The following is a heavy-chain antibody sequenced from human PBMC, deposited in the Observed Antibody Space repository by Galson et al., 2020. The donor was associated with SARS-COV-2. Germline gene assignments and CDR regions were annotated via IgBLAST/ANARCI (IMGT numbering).Heavy chain of an antibody. CDR2: IKQDGSDR. CDR1: GFTFSSYW. Sequence: PGGSLRLSCAASGFTFSSYWMSWVRHAPGKGLQWVANIKQDGSDRYYVDSVKGRFTISSDNAKNSVFLQMNSLRAEDTAVYYCARDQDGYNDFWGQGTLVTVSS. CDR3: ARDQDGYNDF. J-gene: IGHJ4*02. D-gene: IGHD5-12*01. V-gene: IGHV3-7*01.